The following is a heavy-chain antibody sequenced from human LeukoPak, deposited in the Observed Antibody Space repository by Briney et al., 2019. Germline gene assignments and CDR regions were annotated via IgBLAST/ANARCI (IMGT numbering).Heavy chain of an antibody. Sequence: PSETLSLTCTVSGGSISSYYWSWIRQPAGKGLEWIGRIYTSGSTNYNPSLKSRVTMSVDTSKNQFSLKLSSVTAADTAVYYCARDPPPHSGYDYFDYWGQGTLVTVSS. J-gene: IGHJ4*02. CDR2: IYTSGST. D-gene: IGHD5-12*01. CDR1: GGSISSYY. V-gene: IGHV4-4*07. CDR3: ARDPPPHSGYDYFDY.